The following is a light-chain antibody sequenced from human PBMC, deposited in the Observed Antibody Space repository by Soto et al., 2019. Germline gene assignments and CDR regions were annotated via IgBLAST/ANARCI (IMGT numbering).Light chain of an antibody. V-gene: IGLV2-14*01. Sequence: QSVLTQPASVSGSPGQSITISCTGASSDVGGYNYVSWYQQHPGKAPKLMIYDVTNRPSGVSNRFSGSKSGNTASLTISGLQAEHEADYYCSSYTSSNTLEVFGTGTKAPS. J-gene: IGLJ1*01. CDR2: DVT. CDR3: SSYTSSNTLEV. CDR1: SSDVGGYNY.